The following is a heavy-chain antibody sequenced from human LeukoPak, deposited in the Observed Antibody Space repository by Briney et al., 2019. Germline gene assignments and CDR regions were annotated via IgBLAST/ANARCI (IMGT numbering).Heavy chain of an antibody. J-gene: IGHJ6*03. V-gene: IGHV4-38-2*02. D-gene: IGHD4-17*01. Sequence: SETLSLTCTVSGYSISSGYYWGWIRQPPGKGLEWIGSIYHSGSTYYNPSLKSRVTISVDTSKNQFSLKLSSVTAADTAVYYCATTTVTTFPYYYYYMDVWGKGTTVTVSS. CDR2: IYHSGST. CDR3: ATTTVTTFPYYYYYMDV. CDR1: GYSISSGYY.